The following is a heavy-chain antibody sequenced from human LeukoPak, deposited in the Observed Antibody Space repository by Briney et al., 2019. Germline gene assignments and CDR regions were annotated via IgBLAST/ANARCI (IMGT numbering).Heavy chain of an antibody. J-gene: IGHJ6*03. V-gene: IGHV4-59*01. CDR1: GGSISGYY. Sequence: SGTLSLTCTVSGGSISGYYWNWIRQPPGKGLEWIGYIYYSGSTNYNPSLKSRVTISVDTSKNQFSLRLSSVTAADTAVYFCARDSDSYGYYYMDVWGKGTTVTVSS. CDR2: IYYSGST. D-gene: IGHD5-18*01. CDR3: ARDSDSYGYYYMDV.